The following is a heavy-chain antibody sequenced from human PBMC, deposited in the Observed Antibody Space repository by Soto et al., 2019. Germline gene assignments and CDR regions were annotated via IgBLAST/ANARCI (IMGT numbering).Heavy chain of an antibody. CDR1: GGTFSSYA. D-gene: IGHD6-19*01. J-gene: IGHJ4*02. CDR3: AREVEGGVAGTPDY. V-gene: IGHV1-69*12. CDR2: IIPIFGTA. Sequence: QVQLVQSGAEVKKPGSSVKVSCKASGGTFSSYAISWVRQAPGQGLEWMGGIIPIFGTANYAQKFQGRVTSPADESTSTAYMELGSLRSEDTAVYYCAREVEGGVAGTPDYWGQGTLVTVSS.